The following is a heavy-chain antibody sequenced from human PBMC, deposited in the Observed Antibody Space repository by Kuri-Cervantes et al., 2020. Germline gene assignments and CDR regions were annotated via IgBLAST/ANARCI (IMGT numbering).Heavy chain of an antibody. Sequence: ASVKVSCKASGYTFSNYYMHWVRQAPGQGLEWMGIINPSGGRASYTQNFQGRVTMTTDTSTSTAYMELRNLRSDDTAVYYSVRDLGWVDWWLGPFPYYYYGMDVWGQGTTVTVSS. J-gene: IGHJ6*02. V-gene: IGHV1-46*01. CDR1: GYTFSNYY. CDR3: VRDLGWVDWWLGPFPYYYYGMDV. CDR2: INPSGGRA. D-gene: IGHD6-19*01.